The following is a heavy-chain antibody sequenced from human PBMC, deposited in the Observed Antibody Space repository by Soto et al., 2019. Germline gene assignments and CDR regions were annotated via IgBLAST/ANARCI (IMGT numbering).Heavy chain of an antibody. Sequence: PGGSLRLSCAASGFTFSSYAMSWVRQAPGKGLEWVSAISGSGGSTYYADSVRGRFTISRDNSKNTLYLQMNSLRAEDTAVYYCAKTWGYCSSTSCGDAFDIWGQGTMVTV. D-gene: IGHD2-2*01. V-gene: IGHV3-23*01. CDR2: ISGSGGST. CDR3: AKTWGYCSSTSCGDAFDI. J-gene: IGHJ3*02. CDR1: GFTFSSYA.